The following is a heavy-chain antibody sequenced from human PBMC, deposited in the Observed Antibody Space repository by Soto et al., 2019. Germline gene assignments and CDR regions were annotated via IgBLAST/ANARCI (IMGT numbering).Heavy chain of an antibody. CDR3: ARDRSVSAWYYVDY. J-gene: IGHJ4*02. CDR2: ISDDGSNK. V-gene: IGHV3-30-3*01. D-gene: IGHD6-25*01. CDR1: GFTFSSYA. Sequence: GGSLRLSCAASGFTFSSYAMHWVRQAPGKGLEWVAIISDDGSNKYNADSVKGRFTIPRDNSRNTLFLQMNSLRAEDTAVYYCARDRSVSAWYYVDYWGQGTLVTVSS.